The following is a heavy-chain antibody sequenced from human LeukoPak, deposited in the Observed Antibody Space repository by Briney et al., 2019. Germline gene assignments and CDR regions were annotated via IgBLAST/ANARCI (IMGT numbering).Heavy chain of an antibody. CDR1: GFTFSSYW. V-gene: IGHV3-7*01. D-gene: IGHD6-6*01. CDR3: ARSAARSPSVGKY. Sequence: GGSLRLFCAASGFTFSSYWMSWVCQAPGKGLEWVANIKQDGSEKYYVDSVKGRFTISRDNAKNSLYLQMNSLRAEDTAVYYCARSAARSPSVGKYWGQGTLVTVSS. CDR2: IKQDGSEK. J-gene: IGHJ4*02.